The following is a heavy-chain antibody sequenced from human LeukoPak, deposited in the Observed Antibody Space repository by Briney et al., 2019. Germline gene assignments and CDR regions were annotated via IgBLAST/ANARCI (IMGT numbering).Heavy chain of an antibody. Sequence: GGSLRLSCAASGFTFSSYSMNWVRQAPGKGLEWVSSISSSSMHIYYADSVKGRFTISRDNAKNSLYLQMNSLRADDTAVYYCAKDLRGLDAFDIWGQGTMVTASS. J-gene: IGHJ3*02. D-gene: IGHD3-10*01. V-gene: IGHV3-21*01. CDR3: AKDLRGLDAFDI. CDR2: ISSSSMHI. CDR1: GFTFSSYS.